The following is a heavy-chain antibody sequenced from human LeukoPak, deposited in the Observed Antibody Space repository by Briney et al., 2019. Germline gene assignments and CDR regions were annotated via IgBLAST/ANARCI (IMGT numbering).Heavy chain of an antibody. V-gene: IGHV4-61*08. CDR3: ARHVDYYDSSGYHNWFDP. CDR1: GGSISSGGYY. CDR2: INHSGST. Sequence: SETLSLTCTVSGGSISSGGYYWSWIRQPPGKGLEWIGEINHSGSTNYNPSLKSRVTISVDTSKNQFSLKLSSVTAADTAVYYCARHVDYYDSSGYHNWFDPWGQGTLVTVSS. D-gene: IGHD3-22*01. J-gene: IGHJ5*02.